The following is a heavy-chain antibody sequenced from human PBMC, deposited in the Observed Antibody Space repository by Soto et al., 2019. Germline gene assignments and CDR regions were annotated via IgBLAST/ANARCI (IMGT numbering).Heavy chain of an antibody. CDR2: IYYSGST. CDR3: ARDTTLGILYGALDV. D-gene: IGHD3-3*01. V-gene: IGHV4-30-4*01. Sequence: SWSVAEGSSVSGGDYWSRNRQPPGKGLEWIGYIYYSGSTYYNPSLKSRVTISVDTSKNQFSLKLSSVTAADTAVYYCARDTTLGILYGALDVWGHGITVTGSS. CDR1: EGSSVSGGDY. J-gene: IGHJ6*02.